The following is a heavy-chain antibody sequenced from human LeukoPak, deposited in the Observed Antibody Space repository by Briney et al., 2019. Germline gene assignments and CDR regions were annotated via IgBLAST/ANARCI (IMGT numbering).Heavy chain of an antibody. CDR2: INPNSGGT. CDR3: AREGGDYRDYYYYGMDV. Sequence: ASVKVSCKASGYTFTGYYMHWVRQAPGQGLEWMGWINPNSGGTNYAQKFQGWVTMTRDTSISTAYMELSRLRSDDTAVYYCAREGGDYRDYYYYGMDVWGQGTTVTVSS. J-gene: IGHJ6*02. CDR1: GYTFTGYY. D-gene: IGHD4-17*01. V-gene: IGHV1-2*04.